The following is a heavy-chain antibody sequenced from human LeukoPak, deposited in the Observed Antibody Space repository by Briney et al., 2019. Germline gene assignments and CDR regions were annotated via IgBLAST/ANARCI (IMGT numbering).Heavy chain of an antibody. Sequence: SGGSLRLSCAASGFTFNVYWMNWVRQAPGKGLERVANIKHDGTEKNYVDSVKGRFTIYRDNAENTLYLQMNSLRAEDTAVYYCVRDFYVDYWGQGAMVTVSS. CDR2: IKHDGTEK. D-gene: IGHD2/OR15-2a*01. J-gene: IGHJ4*02. CDR1: GFTFNVYW. V-gene: IGHV3-7*03. CDR3: VRDFYVDY.